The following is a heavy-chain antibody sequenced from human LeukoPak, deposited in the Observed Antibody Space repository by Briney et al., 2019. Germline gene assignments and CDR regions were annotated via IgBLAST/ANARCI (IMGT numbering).Heavy chain of an antibody. Sequence: PGGSLRLSCAASGFTFSSYAMSWVRQAPGKGLEWVSVVYSGSSTNYADSVKGRFIISRDNSKNTLYLQMNSLRAEDTAVYYCARHRSYGFDYWGQGTLVTVSS. CDR2: VYSGSST. J-gene: IGHJ4*02. V-gene: IGHV3-66*04. CDR1: GFTFSSYA. CDR3: ARHRSYGFDY. D-gene: IGHD1-26*01.